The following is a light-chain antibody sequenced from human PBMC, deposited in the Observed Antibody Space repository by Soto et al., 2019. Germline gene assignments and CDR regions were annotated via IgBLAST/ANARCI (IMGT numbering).Light chain of an antibody. J-gene: IGKJ1*01. CDR2: GAS. CDR3: QQYGSSPRT. Sequence: NVLTQSPGTLSLSPGERATLSCRASQSIRSSNLAWYQQKPGQAPRLGIYGASSRATGIPDRFSGSGSGTDFTLTISRLEPKDFAVYYCQQYGSSPRTFGRGTKVDIK. V-gene: IGKV3-20*01. CDR1: QSIRSSN.